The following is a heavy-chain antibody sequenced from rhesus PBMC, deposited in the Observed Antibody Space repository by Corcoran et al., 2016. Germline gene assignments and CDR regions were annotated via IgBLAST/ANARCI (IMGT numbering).Heavy chain of an antibody. J-gene: IGHJ4*01. D-gene: IGHD3-16*01. Sequence: EVQLVESGGGLVQPGGSVRLSGAAYGFAFSSFGMTWVRPAPGKGLEVVSHISRDGAGPSYPDSVKGRFTISRDHSKNTVSLQMNSLRSEDTAVYYCAKVLYSTSLWGQGVMVTVSS. CDR2: ISRDGAGP. V-gene: IGHV3S5*01. CDR3: AKVLYSTSL. CDR1: GFAFSSFG.